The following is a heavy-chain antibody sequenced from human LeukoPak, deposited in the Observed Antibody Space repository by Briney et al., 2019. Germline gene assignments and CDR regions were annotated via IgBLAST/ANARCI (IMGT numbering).Heavy chain of an antibody. Sequence: GGSLRLSCAASGFTVSSNYMSWVRQAPGKGLEWVSVIYSGGSTYYADSVKGRFTISRDNSKNTLYLQMNSLRAEDTAVYYCARGVTMTNRALGAFDIWGQGTMVTVS. D-gene: IGHD3-22*01. CDR1: GFTVSSNY. CDR3: ARGVTMTNRALGAFDI. V-gene: IGHV3-66*01. J-gene: IGHJ3*02. CDR2: IYSGGST.